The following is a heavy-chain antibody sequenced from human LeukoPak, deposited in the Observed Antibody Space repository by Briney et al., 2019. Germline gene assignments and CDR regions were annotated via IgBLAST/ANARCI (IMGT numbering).Heavy chain of an antibody. Sequence: ASVKVSCKVSGYTLTELSMHWVRQAPGKGLEWMGGFDPEDGETIYAQKFQGRVTMTEDTSTDTAYMELSSLRSEDTAVYYCATDRGSYYFTDYWGQGTLVTVSS. CDR3: ATDRGSYYFTDY. J-gene: IGHJ4*02. D-gene: IGHD1-26*01. CDR1: GYTLTELS. CDR2: FDPEDGET. V-gene: IGHV1-24*01.